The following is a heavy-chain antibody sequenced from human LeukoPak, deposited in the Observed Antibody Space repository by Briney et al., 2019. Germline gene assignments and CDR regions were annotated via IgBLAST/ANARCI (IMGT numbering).Heavy chain of an antibody. J-gene: IGHJ5*02. D-gene: IGHD6-13*01. CDR2: INPNSGGT. V-gene: IGHV1-2*04. CDR3: AREGGIAAAGTNWFDP. CDR1: GYTFTGYY. Sequence: ASVTVSCTASGYTFTGYYMHWVRQAPGQGLEWMGWINPNSGGTNYAQKFQGWVTMTRDTSISTAYMELSRLRSDDTAVYYCAREGGIAAAGTNWFDPWGQGTLVTVSS.